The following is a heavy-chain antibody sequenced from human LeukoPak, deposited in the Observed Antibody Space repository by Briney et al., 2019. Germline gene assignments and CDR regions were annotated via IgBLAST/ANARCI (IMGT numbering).Heavy chain of an antibody. CDR2: ISGSGGST. D-gene: IGHD3-22*01. CDR1: GFTFSNYA. CDR3: TRGEVDITMIVVVIYYFDY. V-gene: IGHV3-23*01. Sequence: GGSLRLSCAASGFTFSNYAMTWVRQAPGKGLEWVSVISGSGGSTYYADSVKGRFTISRDNSKNTLYLQMNSLRAEDTAVYYCTRGEVDITMIVVVIYYFDYWGQGTLVTVSS. J-gene: IGHJ4*02.